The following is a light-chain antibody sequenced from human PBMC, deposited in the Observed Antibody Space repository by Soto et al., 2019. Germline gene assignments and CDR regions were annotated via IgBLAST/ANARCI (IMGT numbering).Light chain of an antibody. J-gene: IGKJ1*01. V-gene: IGKV3-15*01. Sequence: EKVMRQSPATLSVSPWKRATLSCRASQSVSGDLAWYQQKPGQAPRLLIYRASTRATGIPARFSGSGSGTEFTLTISSLQSEDFAVYHCQQYNNWPRTFGQGTKVEMK. CDR2: RAS. CDR1: QSVSGD. CDR3: QQYNNWPRT.